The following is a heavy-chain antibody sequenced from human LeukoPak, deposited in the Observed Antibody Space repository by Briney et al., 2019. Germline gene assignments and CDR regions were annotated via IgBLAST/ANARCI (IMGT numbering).Heavy chain of an antibody. J-gene: IGHJ4*02. Sequence: PGASVKVSCKASGYTFTSYGISWVRQAPGQGLEWMGWISAYNGNTNYAQKLQGRVTMTTDTSTSTAYMELRSLRSDDTAVYYCARARSYYGSGSYRLSGPTDYWGQGTLVTVSS. CDR1: GYTFTSYG. CDR2: ISAYNGNT. V-gene: IGHV1-18*01. D-gene: IGHD3-10*01. CDR3: ARARSYYGSGSYRLSGPTDY.